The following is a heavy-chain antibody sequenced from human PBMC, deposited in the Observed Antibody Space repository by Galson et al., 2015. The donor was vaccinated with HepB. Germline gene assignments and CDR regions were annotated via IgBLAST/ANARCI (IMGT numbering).Heavy chain of an antibody. CDR2: ISTRSGYI. J-gene: IGHJ4*02. D-gene: IGHD2-21*01. V-gene: IGHV3-21*01. CDR3: ARSHMGLSTPSDY. CDR1: GFTFSHYS. Sequence: ALRIACEASGFTFSHYSMNWVRQAPGEGLQWVSSISTRSGYIHYADSVRGRCTNSRDYARNSLYLQMTSLRAEDTAVYYCARSHMGLSTPSDYWGQGTLVTVSS.